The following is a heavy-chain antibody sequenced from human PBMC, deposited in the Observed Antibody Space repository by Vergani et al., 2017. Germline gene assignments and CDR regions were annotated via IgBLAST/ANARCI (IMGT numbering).Heavy chain of an antibody. CDR2: IYYSGST. D-gene: IGHD3-22*01. CDR1: GGSISSGGYY. V-gene: IGHV4-31*03. CDR3: ARVGGMIVVGVVDY. J-gene: IGHJ4*02. Sequence: QVQLQESGPGLVKPSQTLSITCTVSGGSISSGGYYWSWIRQHPGNGLEWIGYIYYSGSTYYNPSLKSRVTISVDTSKNQFSLKLSSVTAADTAVYYCARVGGMIVVGVVDYWGQGTLVTVSS.